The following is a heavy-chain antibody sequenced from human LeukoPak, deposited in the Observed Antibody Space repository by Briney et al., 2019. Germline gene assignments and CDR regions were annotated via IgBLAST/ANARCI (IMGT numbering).Heavy chain of an antibody. CDR1: GYTFTGYY. CDR3: ARDDSSGYYYFDY. J-gene: IGHJ4*02. D-gene: IGHD3-22*01. CDR2: INPNSGGT. V-gene: IGHV1-2*02. Sequence: ASVKVSCKASGYTFTGYYRHWVRQAPGQGLEWMGWINPNSGGTNYAQKFQGRVTMTRDTSISTAYMELSRLRSDDTAVYYCARDDSSGYYYFDYWGQGTLVTVSS.